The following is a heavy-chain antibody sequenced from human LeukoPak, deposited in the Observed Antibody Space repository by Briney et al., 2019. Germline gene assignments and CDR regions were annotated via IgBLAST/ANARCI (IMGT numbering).Heavy chain of an antibody. D-gene: IGHD6-19*01. Sequence: SETLSLTCTVSGGSVSSYYWSWIRQPPGKGLEWIGYIYTSGSTNYNPSLKSRVTISVDTSKNQFSLKLSSVTAADTAVCYCARATTSGWYSYWGQGTLVTVSS. V-gene: IGHV4-4*09. J-gene: IGHJ4*02. CDR1: GGSVSSYY. CDR3: ARATTSGWYSY. CDR2: IYTSGST.